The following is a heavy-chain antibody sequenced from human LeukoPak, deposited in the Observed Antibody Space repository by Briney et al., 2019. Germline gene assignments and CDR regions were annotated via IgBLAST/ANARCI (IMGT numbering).Heavy chain of an antibody. CDR1: GFTFSSYA. CDR2: ISGSGSST. V-gene: IGHV3-23*01. D-gene: IGHD5-12*01. CDR3: ARGPLIVATTRDAKYYYYGMDV. Sequence: PGGSLRLSCAASGFTFSSYAMSWVRQAPGKGLEWVSTISGSGSSTYYADSVKGRFTISRDNAKNSLYLQMNSLRAEDTAVYYCARGPLIVATTRDAKYYYYGMDVWGQGTTVTVSS. J-gene: IGHJ6*02.